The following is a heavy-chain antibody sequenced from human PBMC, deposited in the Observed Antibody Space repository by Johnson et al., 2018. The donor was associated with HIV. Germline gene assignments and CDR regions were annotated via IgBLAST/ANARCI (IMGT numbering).Heavy chain of an antibody. CDR3: ARYGLPYAFDL. D-gene: IGHD5-12*01. V-gene: IGHV3-7*01. J-gene: IGHJ3*01. CDR1: GFTFSSYG. CDR2: IKRDGSVK. Sequence: VQLVESGGGLVQPGRSLRLSCAASGFTFSSYGMHWVRQAPGKGLEWVANIKRDGSVKHYVDPVKGRFTISRDNAENALYLRMNSLRVEDTAMYYCARYGLPYAFDLWGQGTVLTVSS.